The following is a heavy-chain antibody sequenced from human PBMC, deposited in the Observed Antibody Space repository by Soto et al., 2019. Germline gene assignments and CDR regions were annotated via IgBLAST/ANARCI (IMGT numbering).Heavy chain of an antibody. D-gene: IGHD2-15*01. V-gene: IGHV4-59*01. J-gene: IGHJ5*02. Sequence: TLSLTCTVSGGSISSYYWSWIRQPPGKGLEWIGYIYDSGSTNYNPSLKSRVTISVDTSKNQFSLKLSSVTAADTAVYYCARDLYCSGGSCYSSWFDPWGQGTLVTVSS. CDR2: IYDSGST. CDR3: ARDLYCSGGSCYSSWFDP. CDR1: GGSISSYY.